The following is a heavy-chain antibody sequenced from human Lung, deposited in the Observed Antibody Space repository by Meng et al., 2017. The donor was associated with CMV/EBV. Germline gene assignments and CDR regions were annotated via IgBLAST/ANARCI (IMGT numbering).Heavy chain of an antibody. D-gene: IGHD2-2*01. J-gene: IGHJ5*02. Sequence: GESLKISCAAAGFTFSSYAMHWVRQAPGKGLEWVAVISYDGSNKYYADSVKGRFTISRDNSKNTLYLQMNSLRAEDTAVYYCARDGGYCSSTSCYEGGWFDPWGQGTLVTVSS. CDR3: ARDGGYCSSTSCYEGGWFDP. CDR1: GFTFSSYA. CDR2: ISYDGSNK. V-gene: IGHV3-30-3*01.